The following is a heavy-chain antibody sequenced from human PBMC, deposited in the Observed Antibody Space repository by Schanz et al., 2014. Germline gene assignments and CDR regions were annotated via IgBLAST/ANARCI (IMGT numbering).Heavy chain of an antibody. CDR3: ARSRGFDSIFDF. V-gene: IGHV3-11*04. Sequence: VQLLESGGDLVKPGGSLRLSCAASGFTFSDYYMTWIRQAPGKGLEWVSDISSSGTSIYYADSVKGRFTISRDNAKNSLYLQMNSLRAEDTAVYYCARSRGFDSIFDFWGRGTLVTVSS. CDR1: GFTFSDYY. CDR2: ISSSGTSI. J-gene: IGHJ4*02. D-gene: IGHD5-12*01.